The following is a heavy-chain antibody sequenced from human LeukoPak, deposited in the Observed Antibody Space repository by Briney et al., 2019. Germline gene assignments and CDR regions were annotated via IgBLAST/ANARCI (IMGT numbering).Heavy chain of an antibody. CDR3: ARQMTRGLDF. V-gene: IGHV3-48*03. CDR2: ISSSGSTI. D-gene: IGHD3-10*01. J-gene: IGHJ4*02. CDR1: GFXFSNYE. Sequence: GGSLRLSCAASGFXFSNYEVNWVRQAPGKGLKWVLFISSSGSTIYYADSVKGRFTISRDNTKNSLYLQMNSLRAEDTAVYYCARQMTRGLDFWGQGTLVTVSS.